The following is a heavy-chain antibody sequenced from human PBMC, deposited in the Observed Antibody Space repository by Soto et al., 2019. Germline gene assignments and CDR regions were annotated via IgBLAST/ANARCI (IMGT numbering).Heavy chain of an antibody. CDR3: ARDFTTAETPGDDFDY. CDR2: INADGSYA. D-gene: IGHD4-17*01. V-gene: IGHV3-74*01. CDR1: GFTFTNYW. Sequence: GGSLRLSCAASGFTFTNYWMHWVRQVPGKGLAWVSRINADGSYASYADFVKGRFTISRDNSRNTVHLQMNSLSAEDTAVYYCARDFTTAETPGDDFDYWGQGIPVTVSS. J-gene: IGHJ4*02.